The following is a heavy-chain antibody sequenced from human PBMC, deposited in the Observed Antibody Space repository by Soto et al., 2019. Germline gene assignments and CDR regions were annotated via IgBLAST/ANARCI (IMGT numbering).Heavy chain of an antibody. CDR2: ISGSGGST. D-gene: IGHD3-22*01. V-gene: IGHV3-23*01. J-gene: IGHJ4*02. CDR3: ETCEGNMIVGVTPLDY. Sequence: GGSLRLSCAASGFTFSSYAMSWVRQAPGKGLEWVSAISGSGGSTYYADSVKGRFTISRDNSKNTLYLQMNSLRAEDTAVYYCETCEGNMIVGVTPLDYWGQGTLVTVSS. CDR1: GFTFSSYA.